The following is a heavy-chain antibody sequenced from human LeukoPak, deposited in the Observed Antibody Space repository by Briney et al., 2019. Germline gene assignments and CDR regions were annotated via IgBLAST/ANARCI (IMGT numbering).Heavy chain of an antibody. D-gene: IGHD2-15*01. Sequence: SVKVSCKASGGTFSSYAISWVRQAPGQGLEWMGRIIPILGIANYAQKFQGRVTITADKSTSTAYMELSSLRSEVTAAYYCARVLQDYYYGMDVWGQGTTVTVSS. V-gene: IGHV1-69*04. CDR2: IIPILGIA. J-gene: IGHJ6*02. CDR3: ARVLQDYYYGMDV. CDR1: GGTFSSYA.